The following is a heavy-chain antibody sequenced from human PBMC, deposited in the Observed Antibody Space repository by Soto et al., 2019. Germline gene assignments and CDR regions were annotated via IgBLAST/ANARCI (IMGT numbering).Heavy chain of an antibody. V-gene: IGHV3-33*01. CDR2: IWYDGSNK. Sequence: QVQLVESRGGVVQPGRSLRLSCAASGFTFSSYGMHWVRQAPGKGLEWVAVIWYDGSNKYYADSVKGRFTISRDNSKNTLYLQMNSLRAEDTAVYYCARDGHGTNVLLYYWGQGTLVTVSS. D-gene: IGHD3-10*01. J-gene: IGHJ4*02. CDR1: GFTFSSYG. CDR3: ARDGHGTNVLLYY.